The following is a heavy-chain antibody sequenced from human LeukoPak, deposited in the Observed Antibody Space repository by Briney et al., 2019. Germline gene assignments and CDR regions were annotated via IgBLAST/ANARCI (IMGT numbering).Heavy chain of an antibody. D-gene: IGHD1-1*01. Sequence: GGSLRLSCAASGFTFSNAWMSWMGWVRQAPGKGLEWVGLTKIKTDDGTPDYAALVKGRFTISGDDSKNTVYLEMNSLETEDTAVYYCISGGGTADYWGQGTLVSVSS. V-gene: IGHV3-15*01. CDR1: GFTFSNAW. CDR2: TKIKTDDGTP. J-gene: IGHJ4*02. CDR3: ISGGGTADY.